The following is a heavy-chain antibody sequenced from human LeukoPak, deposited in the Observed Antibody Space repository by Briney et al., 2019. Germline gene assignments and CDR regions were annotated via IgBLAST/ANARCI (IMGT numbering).Heavy chain of an antibody. CDR2: ISYDGSNK. V-gene: IGHV3-30*03. Sequence: PGGSLRLSCAASGFTFSSYGMHWVRQAPGKGLEWVAVISYDGSNKYYADSVKGRFTISRDNAKNSLYLQMNSLRAEDTAVYYCARDYYDSSGYPFDYWGQGTLVTVSS. D-gene: IGHD3-22*01. CDR3: ARDYYDSSGYPFDY. CDR1: GFTFSSYG. J-gene: IGHJ4*02.